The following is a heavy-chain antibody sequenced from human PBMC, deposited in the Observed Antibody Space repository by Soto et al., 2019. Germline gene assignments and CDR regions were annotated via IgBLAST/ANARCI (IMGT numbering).Heavy chain of an antibody. CDR1: GFTVDDYG. CDR2: INWNGGST. V-gene: IGHV3-20*04. J-gene: IGHJ6*02. CDR3: ASGIVGATTYGMDV. Sequence: EVQLVESGGGVVRPGGSLRLSCAASGFTVDDYGMSWVRQAPGKGLEWVSGINWNGGSTGYAYSVKGRFTISRDNAKNSLYLQMNSLRAEATALYYCASGIVGATTYGMDVWGQGTTVTVSS. D-gene: IGHD1-26*01.